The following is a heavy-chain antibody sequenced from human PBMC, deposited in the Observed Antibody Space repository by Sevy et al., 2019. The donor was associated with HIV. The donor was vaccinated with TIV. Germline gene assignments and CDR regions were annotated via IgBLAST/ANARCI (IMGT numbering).Heavy chain of an antibody. J-gene: IGHJ4*02. CDR2: ISTYNGHT. Sequence: ASVKVSCTASGYTFTNYGISWVRQAPGQGLEWMGWISTYNGHTNYEQKFQGRVTMTTDTSPRTAYMELRSLRSDDTAVYYCVRVAASGWYFDYWGQGTLVTVSS. CDR3: VRVAASGWYFDY. V-gene: IGHV1-18*01. CDR1: GYTFTNYG. D-gene: IGHD6-19*01.